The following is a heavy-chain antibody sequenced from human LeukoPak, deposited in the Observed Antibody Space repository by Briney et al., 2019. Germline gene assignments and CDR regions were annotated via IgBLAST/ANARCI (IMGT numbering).Heavy chain of an antibody. CDR3: ARAGSHWHYVY. Sequence: GGSLRLSCAASGFTFSGFSMSWVRQSPTKGLEWVANIKQDGSERYYVDSVKGRFTISRDNAKNSLSLQTNNLRVEDTAVYYCARAGSHWHYVYWGQGTVVTVSS. D-gene: IGHD3-10*01. J-gene: IGHJ4*02. V-gene: IGHV3-7*01. CDR1: GFTFSGFS. CDR2: IKQDGSER.